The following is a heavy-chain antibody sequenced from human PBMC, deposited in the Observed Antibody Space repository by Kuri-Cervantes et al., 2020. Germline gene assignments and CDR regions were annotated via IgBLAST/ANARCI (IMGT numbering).Heavy chain of an antibody. Sequence: GSLRLSCTVSGGSINSYYWSWIRQPPGKGLEWIGYSYYIGTTNYNPSLKSRVTISVDTSNNQFSLKLSSVTAADTAVYYCARTITMVRAAFDPWGQGTLVTVSS. D-gene: IGHD3-10*01. CDR3: ARTITMVRAAFDP. V-gene: IGHV4-59*12. J-gene: IGHJ5*02. CDR1: GGSINSYY. CDR2: SYYIGTT.